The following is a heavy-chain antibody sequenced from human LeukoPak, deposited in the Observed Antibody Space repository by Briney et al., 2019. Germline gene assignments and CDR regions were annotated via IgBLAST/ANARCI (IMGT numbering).Heavy chain of an antibody. J-gene: IGHJ4*02. Sequence: GGSLRLSCAASGFTFSSYAMSWVRQAPGKGLEWVSAISADASSTYYADSVEGRFTISRYNSKNTLYLQMNSLRAGDTAVYYCARGAYGDYDYWGQGTLVTVSS. V-gene: IGHV3-23*01. CDR1: GFTFSSYA. CDR3: ARGAYGDYDY. CDR2: ISADASST. D-gene: IGHD4-17*01.